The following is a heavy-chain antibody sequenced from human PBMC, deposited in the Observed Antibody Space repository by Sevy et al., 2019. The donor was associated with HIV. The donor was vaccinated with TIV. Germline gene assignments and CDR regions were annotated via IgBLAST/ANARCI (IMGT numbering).Heavy chain of an antibody. CDR3: ARVPRGGDRGGYFQH. D-gene: IGHD4-17*01. CDR1: GGSVNSDSYY. J-gene: IGHJ1*01. V-gene: IGHV4-61*01. Sequence: SETLSLTCTVSGGSVNSDSYYWSWIRQPPGKGLEWIGYIYYTGSPNYNPYLKSRVTISLDTSKNQFSLNLRSVTAADTAVYYCARVPRGGDRGGYFQHWGQGTLVTVSS. CDR2: IYYTGSP.